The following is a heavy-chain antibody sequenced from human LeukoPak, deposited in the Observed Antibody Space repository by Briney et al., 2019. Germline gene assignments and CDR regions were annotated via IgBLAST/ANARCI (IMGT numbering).Heavy chain of an antibody. J-gene: IGHJ4*02. CDR2: ISSSSSTI. D-gene: IGHD5-18*01. V-gene: IGHV3-48*04. CDR1: GFTFSTYS. CDR3: ARDRLSFWIQLWLAD. Sequence: GGSLRLSCAASGFTFSTYSMNWVRQAPGKGLEWVSYISSSSSTIYYADSVKGRFTISRDNAKNSLYLQMNSLRAEDTAVYYCARDRLSFWIQLWLADWGQGTLVTVSS.